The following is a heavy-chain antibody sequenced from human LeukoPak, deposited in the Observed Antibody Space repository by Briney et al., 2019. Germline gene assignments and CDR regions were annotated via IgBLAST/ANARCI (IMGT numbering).Heavy chain of an antibody. CDR1: GFTVSNNY. D-gene: IGHD3-22*01. Sequence: GGSLRLSCAASGFTVSNNYMNWVRQAPEKGLEWVSVIYSGGNTYYADSVKGRFTISRDNSKNTLYLQMNSLRAEDTAMYYCARDLKHYYDSSGSGWGQGTLVTVSS. CDR3: ARDLKHYYDSSGSG. V-gene: IGHV3-53*01. CDR2: IYSGGNT. J-gene: IGHJ4*02.